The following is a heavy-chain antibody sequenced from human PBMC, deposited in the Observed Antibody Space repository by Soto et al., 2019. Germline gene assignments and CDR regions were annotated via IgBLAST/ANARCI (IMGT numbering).Heavy chain of an antibody. CDR1: GFTFSSYA. Sequence: HPXGSLTLSCSASGFTFSSYAMHWVRQAPGKGLEWVAVISYDGSNKYYADSVKGRFTISRDNSKNTLYLQMNSLRAEDTAVYYCARDHTYRPYRKPGSWFDPWGQGTLVTVSS. J-gene: IGHJ5*02. CDR3: ARDHTYRPYRKPGSWFDP. CDR2: ISYDGSNK. V-gene: IGHV3-30-3*01. D-gene: IGHD1-26*01.